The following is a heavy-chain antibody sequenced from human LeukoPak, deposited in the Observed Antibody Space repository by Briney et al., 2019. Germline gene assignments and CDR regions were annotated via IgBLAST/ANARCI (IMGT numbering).Heavy chain of an antibody. CDR2: ISAYNGNT. CDR1: GYTFTGYY. J-gene: IGHJ5*02. D-gene: IGHD7-27*01. CDR3: ARAGQRSGLGNWFDP. V-gene: IGHV1-18*04. Sequence: GASVKVSCKASGYTFTGYYMHWVRQAPGQGLEWMGWISAYNGNTNYAQKLQGRVTMTTDTSTSTAYMELRSLRSDDTAVYYCARAGQRSGLGNWFDPWGQGTLVTVSS.